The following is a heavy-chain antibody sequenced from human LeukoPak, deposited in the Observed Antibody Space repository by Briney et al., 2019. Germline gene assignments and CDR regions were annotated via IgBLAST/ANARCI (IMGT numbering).Heavy chain of an antibody. J-gene: IGHJ5*02. D-gene: IGHD6-25*01. CDR3: ARIGAAATIDP. Sequence: SETLPLTCTVSDGSITSYYWTWIRQPPGKGLEWIGYVYYSGRNNTNPSLKSRVTTSMDTSRSQFSLKMESLTAADTAIYYCARIGAAATIDPWGQGTLVTVSS. CDR2: VYYSGRN. CDR1: DGSITSYY. V-gene: IGHV4-59*08.